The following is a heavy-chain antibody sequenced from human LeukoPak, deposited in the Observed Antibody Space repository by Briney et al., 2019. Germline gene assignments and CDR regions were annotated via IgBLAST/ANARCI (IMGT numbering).Heavy chain of an antibody. Sequence: SETLSLTCTVSGASIHDDHYSWIRQPPGKGLEWIGFVSYRGSAKYNPSLESRVTISVDTSKKQISLNLKSVTAADTAVYYCARDRPYSSTTHYAFDIWGQGTMVTVSS. D-gene: IGHD2-2*01. J-gene: IGHJ3*02. CDR2: VSYRGSA. CDR3: ARDRPYSSTTHYAFDI. V-gene: IGHV4-59*12. CDR1: GASIHDDH.